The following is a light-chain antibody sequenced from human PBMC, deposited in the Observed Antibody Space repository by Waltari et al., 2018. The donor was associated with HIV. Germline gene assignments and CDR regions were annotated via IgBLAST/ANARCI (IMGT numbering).Light chain of an antibody. CDR2: RAS. V-gene: IGKV1-5*03. CDR1: QSIATW. CDR3: QQYNTSFPWT. Sequence: DIQMTQSPSTLPACVGDRITITCRACQSIATWFALYQQKPGKAPKLLIYRASSLETGVPSRFSGSRSCTEFTLTISSLQPEDIATYYCQQYNTSFPWTFGQATKVDI. J-gene: IGKJ1*01.